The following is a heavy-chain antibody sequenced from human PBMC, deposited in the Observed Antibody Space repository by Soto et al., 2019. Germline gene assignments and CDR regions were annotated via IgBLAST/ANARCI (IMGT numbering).Heavy chain of an antibody. Sequence: QVQLAQSGAEVKKPGASVKFSCKASGYTLTDYYIHWVRQAPGRGLEWMGWINPKAGDTYTAQNFKGRVTTTGDTSIDTGYMELSMLQSDDTAVYYCARSSWSYSYYGMDVWGQGTTLTVSS. CDR1: GYTLTDYY. CDR3: ARSSWSYSYYGMDV. J-gene: IGHJ6*02. CDR2: INPKAGDT. D-gene: IGHD3-3*01. V-gene: IGHV1-2*02.